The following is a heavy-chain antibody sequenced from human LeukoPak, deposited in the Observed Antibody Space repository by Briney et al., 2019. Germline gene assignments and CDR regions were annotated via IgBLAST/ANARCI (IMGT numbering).Heavy chain of an antibody. CDR2: IYYSGST. CDR3: ATVGYCSGGSCYEVAFDI. D-gene: IGHD2-15*01. J-gene: IGHJ3*02. Sequence: SETLSLTCTVSGGSIGSSSYYWGWIRQPPGKGLEWIGSIYYSGSTYYNPSLMGRVTISVDTSKNQFSLKVRSVTAADTAVYYCATVGYCSGGSCYEVAFDIWGQGTMVTVSS. CDR1: GGSIGSSSYY. V-gene: IGHV4-39*01.